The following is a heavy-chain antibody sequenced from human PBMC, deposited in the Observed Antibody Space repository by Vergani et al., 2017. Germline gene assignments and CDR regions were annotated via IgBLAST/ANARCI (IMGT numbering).Heavy chain of an antibody. J-gene: IGHJ4*02. CDR3: ARLSSDGYNFY. CDR1: GYSFTSYW. Sequence: EVQLVQSGAEVKKPGESLRISCKGSGYSFTSYWISWVRQMPGKGLEWRGSIDPSDSYTNSSPYFQGHVTISATKAIRTAYLQSSSLKASDTSMYYCARLSSDGYNFYWGQGTLVTVSS. CDR2: IDPSDSYT. D-gene: IGHD5-24*01. V-gene: IGHV5-10-1*01.